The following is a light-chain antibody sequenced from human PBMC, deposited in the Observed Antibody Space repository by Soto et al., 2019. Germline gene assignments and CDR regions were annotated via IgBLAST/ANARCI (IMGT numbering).Light chain of an antibody. V-gene: IGKV3-20*01. CDR3: QQYGSSPYT. J-gene: IGKJ2*01. CDR1: QSVSSSY. Sequence: EIVLTQSPDTLSLSPGERATLSCRASQSVSSSYLAWYQQKPGQAPRLLIYGASSRATGIPDRFSGSGSGTDFTLTISRLEPEDFAVYYCQQYGSSPYTFGQGTNLEIK. CDR2: GAS.